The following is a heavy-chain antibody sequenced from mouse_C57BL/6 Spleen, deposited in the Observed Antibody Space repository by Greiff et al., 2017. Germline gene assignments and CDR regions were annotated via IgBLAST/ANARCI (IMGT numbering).Heavy chain of an antibody. CDR2: INPNYGTT. Sequence: VQLQQSGPELVKPGASVKISCKASGYSFTDYNMNWVKQSNGKSLEWIGVINPNYGTTSYNQKFKGKATLTVDQSSSTAYMQPNSLTSEDSAVYYCASHYYGSSTYYFDYWGQGTTLTVSS. D-gene: IGHD1-1*01. CDR3: ASHYYGSSTYYFDY. V-gene: IGHV1-39*01. CDR1: GYSFTDYN. J-gene: IGHJ2*01.